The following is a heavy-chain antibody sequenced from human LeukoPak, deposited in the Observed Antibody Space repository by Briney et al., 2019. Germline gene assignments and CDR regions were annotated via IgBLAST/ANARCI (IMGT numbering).Heavy chain of an antibody. CDR3: ARKDYDVLTGYYLFDY. CDR2: ISGGGGST. J-gene: IGHJ4*02. Sequence: WGSLRLSCAASGFTFSSYGMSWVRQAPGKGLEWVSAISGGGGSTYYADSVKGRFTISRDNSKNTLYLQMNSLRAEDTAVYYCARKDYDVLTGYYLFDYWGQGTLVTVSS. CDR1: GFTFSSYG. V-gene: IGHV3-23*01. D-gene: IGHD3-9*01.